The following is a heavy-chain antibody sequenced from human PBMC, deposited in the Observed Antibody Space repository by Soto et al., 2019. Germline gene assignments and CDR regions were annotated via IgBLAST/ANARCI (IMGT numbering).Heavy chain of an antibody. J-gene: IGHJ6*02. Sequence: ASVKVSCKASGYTFTSYYMHWVRQAPGQGLEWMGIINPSGGSTSYAQKFQGRVTMTRDTSTSTVYMELSSLRSEDTAVYYCARAPYSSSSPGSYGMDVWGQGTTVTVSS. D-gene: IGHD6-6*01. CDR2: INPSGGST. V-gene: IGHV1-46*01. CDR3: ARAPYSSSSPGSYGMDV. CDR1: GYTFTSYY.